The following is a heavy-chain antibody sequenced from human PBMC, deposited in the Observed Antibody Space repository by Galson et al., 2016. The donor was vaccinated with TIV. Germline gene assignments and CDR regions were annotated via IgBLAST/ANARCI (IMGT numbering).Heavy chain of an antibody. CDR1: GFSFPSFA. J-gene: IGHJ5*02. V-gene: IGHV3-23*01. D-gene: IGHD3-16*01. CDR3: AKDANYVLPRNGFDR. CDR2: INNFGVAT. Sequence: SLRLSCAASGFSFPSFAMNWVRHAPGRGLEWVSSINNFGVATYYADSVKGRFTIARDNSKNTLYLQMNSLRVEDTAFYYCAKDANYVLPRNGFDRWGQGTLVTVSS.